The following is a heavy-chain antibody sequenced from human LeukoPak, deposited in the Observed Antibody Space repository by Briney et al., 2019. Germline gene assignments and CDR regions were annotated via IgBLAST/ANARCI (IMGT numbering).Heavy chain of an antibody. Sequence: ASVKVSCKASGYTFTGHYIHWVRQAPGQGLEWMGWINPNSGGTNYAQKLQGRVTMTRDTSINTAYMELSRLRSDDTAVYYCARGSSWNFYGMDVWGQGTTVTVSS. D-gene: IGHD6-13*01. V-gene: IGHV1-2*02. CDR1: GYTFTGHY. J-gene: IGHJ6*02. CDR2: INPNSGGT. CDR3: ARGSSWNFYGMDV.